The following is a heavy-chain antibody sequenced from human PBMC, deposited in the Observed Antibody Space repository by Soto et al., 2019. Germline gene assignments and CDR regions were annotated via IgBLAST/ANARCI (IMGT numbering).Heavy chain of an antibody. CDR3: AGGTGFTLRSQLLGSYDY. V-gene: IGHV1-69*01. CDR1: GGTFSSYA. Sequence: QVQLVQSGAEVKKPGSSVKVSCKASGGTFSSYAISWVRQAPGQRLEWMGGIIPIFGTANYAQKFQGRVTITADESTSTAYMELSSLRSEDTAMYYCAGGTGFTLRSQLLGSYDYWGQGTLVTVSS. D-gene: IGHD3-16*01. J-gene: IGHJ4*02. CDR2: IIPIFGTA.